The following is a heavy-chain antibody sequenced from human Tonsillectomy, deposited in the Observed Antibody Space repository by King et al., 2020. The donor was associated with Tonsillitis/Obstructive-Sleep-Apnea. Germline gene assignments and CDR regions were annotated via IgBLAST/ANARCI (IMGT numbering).Heavy chain of an antibody. D-gene: IGHD3-16*02. CDR2: IYSGGNI. J-gene: IGHJ4*02. Sequence: VQLVESGGGLVQPGGSLRLSCAASGFTVSSNHMSWVRQAPGKGLEWVSAIYSGGNIHYADSVKGRFTISRDNSKNTLYVQTNSLRAEDTAVYYCARGLVNPGYFDYWGQGTLVTVSS. CDR3: ARGLVNPGYFDY. CDR1: GFTVSSNH. V-gene: IGHV3-66*01.